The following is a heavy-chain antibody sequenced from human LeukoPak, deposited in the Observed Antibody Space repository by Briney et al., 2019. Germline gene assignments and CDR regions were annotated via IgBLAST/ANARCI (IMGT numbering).Heavy chain of an antibody. CDR3: ARSTTYVDTAMVTGGYYYYYMDV. CDR1: GYTFTSNY. J-gene: IGHJ6*03. Sequence: ASAKVSCKAFGYTFTSNYMHWVRQAPGQGLERMGWISAYNGNTNYAQKLQGRVTMTTDTSTSTAYMELRSLRSDDTAVYYCARSTTYVDTAMVTGGYYYYYMDVWGKGTTVTVSS. D-gene: IGHD5-18*01. CDR2: ISAYNGNT. V-gene: IGHV1-18*04.